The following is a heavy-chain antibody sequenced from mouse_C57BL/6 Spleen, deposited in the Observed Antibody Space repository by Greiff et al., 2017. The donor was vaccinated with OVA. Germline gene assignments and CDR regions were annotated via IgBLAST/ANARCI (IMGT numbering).Heavy chain of an antibody. Sequence: VQLQQSGPELVKPGASVKMSCKASGYTFTDYNMHWVKQSHGKSLEWIGYINPNNGGTSYNQKFKGKATLTVNKSSSTAYMELRSLTSEDSAVYYCAREGYGNYLYAMDYWGQGTSVTVSS. CDR3: AREGYGNYLYAMDY. CDR1: GYTFTDYN. V-gene: IGHV1-22*01. J-gene: IGHJ4*01. D-gene: IGHD2-10*02. CDR2: INPNNGGT.